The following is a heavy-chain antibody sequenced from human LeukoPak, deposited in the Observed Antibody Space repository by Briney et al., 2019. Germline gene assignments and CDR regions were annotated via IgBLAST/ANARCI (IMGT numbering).Heavy chain of an antibody. Sequence: GESLQISCKASGYSFTNYWIGWVRQMPGKGLEWMGVIYPDDSDTRYSPSFQGQVTMSVDKSITTAYLQWSSLKASDTAIYFCARRGFGKNWFDPWGQGTLVIVSS. CDR3: ARRGFGKNWFDP. D-gene: IGHD3-10*01. V-gene: IGHV5-51*01. CDR1: GYSFTNYW. J-gene: IGHJ5*02. CDR2: IYPDDSDT.